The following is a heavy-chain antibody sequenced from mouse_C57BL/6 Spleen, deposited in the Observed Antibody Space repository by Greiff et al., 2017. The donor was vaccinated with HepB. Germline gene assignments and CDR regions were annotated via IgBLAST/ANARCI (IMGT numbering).Heavy chain of an antibody. CDR3: ARSPPTYAMDY. CDR1: GYTFTSYW. CDR2: ISPGSGST. V-gene: IGHV1-55*01. J-gene: IGHJ4*01. Sequence: QVQLQQPGAELVKPGASVKMSCKASGYTFTSYWITWVKQRPGQGLEWIGDISPGSGSTNYNEKFKSKATLTVDTSSSTAYMQLSSLTSEDSAVYYCARSPPTYAMDYWGQGTSVTVSS.